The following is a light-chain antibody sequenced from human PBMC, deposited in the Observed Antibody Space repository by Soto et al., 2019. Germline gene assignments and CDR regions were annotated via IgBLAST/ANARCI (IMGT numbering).Light chain of an antibody. CDR2: WAS. CDR3: QQYYSTPRT. J-gene: IGKJ1*01. CDR1: QSVLYSSNNKNY. Sequence: DIVMTQSPDSLAVSLGERATINCKSSQSVLYSSNNKNYLAWYQQKPGQPPKLLIYWASTRESGVPDRFSGSGSGTDFTLTISCLQAEEVAVYYCQQYYSTPRTFGQGTKVEIK. V-gene: IGKV4-1*01.